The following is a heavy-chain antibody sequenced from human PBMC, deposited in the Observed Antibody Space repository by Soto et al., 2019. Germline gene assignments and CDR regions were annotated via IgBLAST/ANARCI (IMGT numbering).Heavy chain of an antibody. CDR1: GGSISSGGYY. CDR2: IYYRGST. D-gene: IGHD5-18*01. Sequence: QVQLQESGPGLVKPSQTLSLTCTVSGGSISSGGYYWSWIRQHPGKGLEWIGYIYYRGSTYYNQFLKSRVTISVDTSKNQFSLKLSSVTAADTAVYYCAREAAVVTWGYYGMDVWGQGTTVTVSS. CDR3: AREAAVVTWGYYGMDV. J-gene: IGHJ6*02. V-gene: IGHV4-31*03.